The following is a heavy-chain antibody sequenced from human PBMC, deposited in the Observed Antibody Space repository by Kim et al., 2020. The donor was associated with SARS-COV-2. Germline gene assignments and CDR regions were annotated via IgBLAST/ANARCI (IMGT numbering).Heavy chain of an antibody. Sequence: YTPSLHGRVTITPDTSKTQFSRKLSSVTAADTAVYYCARHSGSSKTFDYWGQGTLVTVSS. CDR3: ARHSGSSKTFDY. D-gene: IGHD6-13*01. V-gene: IGHV4-39*01. J-gene: IGHJ4*02.